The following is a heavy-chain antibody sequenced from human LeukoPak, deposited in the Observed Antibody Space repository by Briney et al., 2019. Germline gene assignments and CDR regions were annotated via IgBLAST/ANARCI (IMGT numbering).Heavy chain of an antibody. CDR3: ARESYYDSSGYSHDAFDI. V-gene: IGHV4-39*07. CDR2: IYYSGNT. CDR1: GGSISSSSYY. J-gene: IGHJ3*02. D-gene: IGHD3-22*01. Sequence: SETLSLTCTVSGGSISSSSYYWAWIRQPPGKGLEWIGSIYYSGNTYYKSSLKSRVTIAVDTSRNQFSLKLNSVTAADTAVYYCARESYYDSSGYSHDAFDIWGQGTMVTVSS.